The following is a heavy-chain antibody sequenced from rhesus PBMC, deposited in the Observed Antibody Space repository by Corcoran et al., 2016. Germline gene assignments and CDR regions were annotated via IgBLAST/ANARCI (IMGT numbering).Heavy chain of an antibody. D-gene: IGHD6-25*01. J-gene: IGHJ6*01. Sequence: LQLQESGPGLVKPSETLSVTCAVSGGSISSSYWSWIRQAPGKGLEWVALISYDGSKKYYADSVKDRYNVSRDNSKNMLYLQMNNLKLEDTAVFYCARARGSGSWKNGLDSWGQGAVVTVSS. CDR1: GGSISSSY. CDR3: ARARGSGSWKNGLDS. V-gene: IGHV3-54*01. CDR2: ISYDGSKK.